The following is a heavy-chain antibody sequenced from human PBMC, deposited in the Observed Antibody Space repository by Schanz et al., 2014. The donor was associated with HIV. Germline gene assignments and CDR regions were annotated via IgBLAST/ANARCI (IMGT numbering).Heavy chain of an antibody. CDR3: AKDPTYGDYGGDAFDI. CDR2: ILYDGSNK. J-gene: IGHJ3*02. Sequence: QVQLVESGGGVVQPGRSLRLSCAASGFTFSDYGMHWVRQAPGKGLEWVAVILYDGSNKYYADSVKGRFTISRDNSKNTLYLQMNSLRAEDTAVYYCAKDPTYGDYGGDAFDIWGQGTMVTVSS. V-gene: IGHV3-33*06. D-gene: IGHD4-17*01. CDR1: GFTFSDYG.